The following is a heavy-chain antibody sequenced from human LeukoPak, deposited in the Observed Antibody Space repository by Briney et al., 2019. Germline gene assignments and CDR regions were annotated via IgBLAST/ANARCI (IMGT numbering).Heavy chain of an antibody. D-gene: IGHD2-2*01. CDR3: ARDFCSSTSCYYYYYMDV. Sequence: GGSPRLSCAASGFTFNNMNWVRQAPGKALEWVSSITSSGTYIFYADSVKGRFTISRDNAKNSLYLQMNSLRAEDTAVYYCARDFCSSTSCYYYYYMDVWGKGTTVTVSS. CDR1: GFTFNN. J-gene: IGHJ6*03. V-gene: IGHV3-21*01. CDR2: ITSSGTYI.